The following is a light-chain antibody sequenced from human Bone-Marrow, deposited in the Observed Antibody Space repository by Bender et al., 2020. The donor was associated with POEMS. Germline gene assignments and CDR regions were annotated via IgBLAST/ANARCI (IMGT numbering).Light chain of an antibody. CDR1: ALPQQY. CDR2: KDT. J-gene: IGLJ3*02. Sequence: SYELTQPTSVSVSPGQTARITCSGDALPQQYASWFQQKPGQAPVLLIYKDTERPSETPERFAGSSSGTTVTLTIAGVQAEDEAGYYCQSADTTPTSWGFGGGTKLTVL. CDR3: QSADTTPTSWG. V-gene: IGLV3-25*03.